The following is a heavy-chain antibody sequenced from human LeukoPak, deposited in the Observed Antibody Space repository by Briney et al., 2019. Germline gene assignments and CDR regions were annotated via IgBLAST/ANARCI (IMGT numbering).Heavy chain of an antibody. CDR3: ARIDFDGFLT. J-gene: IGHJ4*02. CDR2: IFHSGST. CDR1: GASITRGPYY. Sequence: PSETLSLTCTVSGASITRGPYYWGRIRQPPGKGLEWIGSIFHSGSTFYNPSLNKSRHPISVDTSKNLFTLKVTSVSAADTAVYYCARIDFDGFLTWGQGTLVTVSS. D-gene: IGHD3-9*01. V-gene: IGHV4-39*01.